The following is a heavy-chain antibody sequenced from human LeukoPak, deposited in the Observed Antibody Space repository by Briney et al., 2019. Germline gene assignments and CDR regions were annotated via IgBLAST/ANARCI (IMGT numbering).Heavy chain of an antibody. V-gene: IGHV3-20*04. CDR1: GFTFDDYG. CDR2: INWSGGST. D-gene: IGHD2-2*01. CDR3: ARVNMPNYYYYYMDV. J-gene: IGHJ6*03. Sequence: GGSLRLSCAASGFTFDDYGMSWVRQAPGKGLEWVSGINWSGGSTGYADSVKGRFTISRDNAKNSLYLQMNSLRAEDTALYYCARVNMPNYYYYYMDVWGKGTTVTVSS.